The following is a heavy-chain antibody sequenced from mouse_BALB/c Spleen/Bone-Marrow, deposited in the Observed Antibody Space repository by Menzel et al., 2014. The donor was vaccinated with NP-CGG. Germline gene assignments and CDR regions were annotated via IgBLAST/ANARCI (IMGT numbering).Heavy chain of an antibody. Sequence: EVMLVESGGGLVQPGGSLRLSCATSGFTFTDYYMNWVRQPPGKALEWLGFIRNKANGYITEYSVSVKARFNITRDNSQRILYLQMNTLRAEDSATYYCARDIRLGYGMDYWGQGTSVTVSS. J-gene: IGHJ4*01. V-gene: IGHV7-3*02. CDR2: IRNKANGYIT. D-gene: IGHD3-2*02. CDR3: ARDIRLGYGMDY. CDR1: GFTFTDYY.